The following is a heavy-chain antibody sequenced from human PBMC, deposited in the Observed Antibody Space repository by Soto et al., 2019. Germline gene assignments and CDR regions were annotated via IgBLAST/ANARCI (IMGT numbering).Heavy chain of an antibody. V-gene: IGHV3-23*01. J-gene: IGHJ4*02. CDR1: GFSFRNYA. CDR2: LTGSSSNI. D-gene: IGHD3-10*01. Sequence: PGGSLRLSCAASGFSFRNYAMSWVRQAPGKGLEWISTLTGSSSNIYYAGSVKGRFAISRDNSRNTLYLQMNSLTAEDTAVYYCANGRATYGLLTHDYWGQGTLVTVS. CDR3: ANGRATYGLLTHDY.